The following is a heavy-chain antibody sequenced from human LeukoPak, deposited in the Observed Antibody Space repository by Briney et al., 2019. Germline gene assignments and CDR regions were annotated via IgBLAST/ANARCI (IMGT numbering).Heavy chain of an antibody. CDR1: GFSFSNAW. CDR2: ISGSGGST. Sequence: GGSLRLSCAASGFSFSNAWMSWVRQAPGKGLEWVSAISGSGGSTYYADSVKGRFTISRDNSKNTLYLQMNSLRAEDTAVYYCATSHIVVVTALWGQGTLVTVSS. J-gene: IGHJ4*02. D-gene: IGHD2-21*02. V-gene: IGHV3-23*01. CDR3: ATSHIVVVTAL.